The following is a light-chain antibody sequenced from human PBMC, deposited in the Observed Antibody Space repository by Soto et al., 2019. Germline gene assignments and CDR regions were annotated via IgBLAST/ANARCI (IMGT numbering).Light chain of an antibody. Sequence: SYELTQSPSVSVSPGQTARITCSGDALRNQYVYWYQQTPGQAPVLVISRDSERPSGIPERFSGSSSGTTVTLTISGVQAEDEADYYCLSPDITGTDVFGPGTKVTVL. CDR2: RDS. CDR3: LSPDITGTDV. V-gene: IGLV3-25*02. J-gene: IGLJ1*01. CDR1: ALRNQY.